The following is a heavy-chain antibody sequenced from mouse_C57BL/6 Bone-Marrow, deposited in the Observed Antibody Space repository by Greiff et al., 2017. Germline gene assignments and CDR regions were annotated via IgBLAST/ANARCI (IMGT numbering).Heavy chain of an antibody. J-gene: IGHJ4*01. CDR2: IYPGSGNT. CDR3: ARRGVVARNYAMDY. D-gene: IGHD1-1*01. CDR1: GYTFTDYY. V-gene: IGHV1-76*01. Sequence: QVQLQQSGAELVRPGASVKLSCKASGYTFTDYYINWVKQRPGQGLEWIARIYPGSGNTYYNEKFKGKATLTAEKSSSTAYMQLSSLTSEDSAVYFCARRGVVARNYAMDYWGQGTSVTVSS.